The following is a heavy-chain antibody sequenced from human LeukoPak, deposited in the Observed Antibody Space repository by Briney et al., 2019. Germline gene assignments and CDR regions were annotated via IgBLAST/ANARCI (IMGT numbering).Heavy chain of an antibody. D-gene: IGHD4-11*01. CDR3: ARSAFTTTVMSPFDY. CDR2: IYHSGT. V-gene: IGHV4-38-2*01. J-gene: IGHJ4*02. CDR1: GYSINSGYY. Sequence: SETLSLTCAVSGYSINSGYYWAWIRQPPGKGLEWIGSIYHSGTYYNPSLKSRVTIAEDTSKNQFSLRPSSVTAADTAVYYCARSAFTTTVMSPFDYWGQGTLVTVSS.